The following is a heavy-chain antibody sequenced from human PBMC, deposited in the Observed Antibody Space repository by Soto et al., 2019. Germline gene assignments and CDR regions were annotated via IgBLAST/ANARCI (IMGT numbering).Heavy chain of an antibody. V-gene: IGHV4-39*01. J-gene: IGHJ4*02. CDR2: IYYSGRT. CDR3: AIRADTDGN. CDR1: GGSISSSSYY. Sequence: QLQLQESGPGLVKPSENLSLTCTVSGGSISSSSYYWGWIRQPPGKGLEWLGCIYYSGRTYYTPSLKSRVTIPVDTSKIQFSLRRSAVTAADPAVYSCAIRADTDGNWGQGTLVAVSS.